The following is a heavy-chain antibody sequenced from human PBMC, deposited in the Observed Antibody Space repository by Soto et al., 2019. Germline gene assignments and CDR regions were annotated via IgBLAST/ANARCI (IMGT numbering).Heavy chain of an antibody. CDR1: GFTFSSYD. CDR2: IGTAGDT. Sequence: GESLKISCAASGFTFSSYDMHWVRQATGKGLEWVSAIGTAGDTYYPGSVKGRFTISRENAKNSLYLQMNSLRAGDTAVYYCARGIAAAVGDAFDIWGQGTMVTVSS. D-gene: IGHD6-13*01. CDR3: ARGIAAAVGDAFDI. V-gene: IGHV3-13*01. J-gene: IGHJ3*02.